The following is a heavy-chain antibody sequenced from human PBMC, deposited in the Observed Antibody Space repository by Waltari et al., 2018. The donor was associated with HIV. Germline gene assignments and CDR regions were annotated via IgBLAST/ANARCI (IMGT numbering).Heavy chain of an antibody. Sequence: EVQLLESGGDLVQPGRSLRVAVAASGFTFSSFVLNCVRQAPGKGLGWVSAISSTGGDTYYADSVKGRFTISRDNSRNTLYLQMNSLRAEDTAVYYCANRYMYNREDYWGQGTLVTVSS. CDR2: ISSTGGDT. D-gene: IGHD1-1*01. CDR3: ANRYMYNREDY. CDR1: GFTFSSFV. V-gene: IGHV3-23*01. J-gene: IGHJ4*02.